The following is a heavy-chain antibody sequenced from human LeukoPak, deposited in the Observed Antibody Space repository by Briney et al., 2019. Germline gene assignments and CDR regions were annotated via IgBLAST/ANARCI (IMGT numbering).Heavy chain of an antibody. Sequence: GGSLRLSCAASGFTFSSYAMSWVRQAPGKGLEWVSAISGSGGSTYYADSVKGRFTISRDNSKNTLYLQMNSLRAEDTAVYYCAEPEGGYYDIRPDWGQGTLVTVPS. CDR2: ISGSGGST. CDR1: GFTFSSYA. D-gene: IGHD3-22*01. J-gene: IGHJ4*02. V-gene: IGHV3-23*01. CDR3: AEPEGGYYDIRPD.